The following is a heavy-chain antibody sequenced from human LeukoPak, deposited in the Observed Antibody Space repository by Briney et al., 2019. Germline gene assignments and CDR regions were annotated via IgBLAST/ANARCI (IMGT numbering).Heavy chain of an antibody. J-gene: IGHJ4*02. V-gene: IGHV3-7*01. CDR1: GFTFSTHW. CDR3: ARKNGLDY. Sequence: SGGSLRLSCAASGFTFSTHWMTWVRQARGKGLEWVANINQAGTEKYYVDSVKGRFTISRDNAKNSLYLQMNSLRAEDPAVYYCARKNGLDYWGQGTLVTVSS. CDR2: INQAGTEK.